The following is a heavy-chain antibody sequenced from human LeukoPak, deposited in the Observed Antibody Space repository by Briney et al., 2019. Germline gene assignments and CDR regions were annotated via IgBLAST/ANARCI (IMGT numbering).Heavy chain of an antibody. J-gene: IGHJ6*03. V-gene: IGHV1-69*05. D-gene: IGHD6-6*01. CDR1: GYTFTGYY. CDR2: IIPIFGTA. CDR3: ASLYSSSSLGYYYYMDV. Sequence: GASVKVSCKASGYTFTGYYMHWVRQAPGQGLEWMGGIIPIFGTANYAQKFQGRVTITTDESTSTSYMELSSLRSEDTAVYYCASLYSSSSLGYYYYMDVWGKGTTVTVSS.